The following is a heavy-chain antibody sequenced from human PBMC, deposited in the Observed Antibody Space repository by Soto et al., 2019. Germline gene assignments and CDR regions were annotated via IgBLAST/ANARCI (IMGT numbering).Heavy chain of an antibody. CDR2: INPNSGGT. Sequence: ASVKVSCKASGYTFTSYYMHWVRQAPGQGLEWMGWINPNSGGTNYAQKFQGWVTMTRDTSISTAYMELSRLRSDDTAVYYCARGLVVAATEWEPTLTHWLDPWGQGTLVTVSS. J-gene: IGHJ5*02. CDR1: GYTFTSYY. CDR3: ARGLVVAATEWEPTLTHWLDP. V-gene: IGHV1-2*04. D-gene: IGHD2-15*01.